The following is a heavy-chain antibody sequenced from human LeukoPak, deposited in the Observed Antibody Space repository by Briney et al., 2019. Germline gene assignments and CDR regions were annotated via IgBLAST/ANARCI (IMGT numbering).Heavy chain of an antibody. CDR3: ARHLGGSYYY. J-gene: IGHJ4*02. CDR1: GGSISSYY. D-gene: IGHD1-26*01. Sequence: PSETLSLTCTVSGGSISSYYWSWIRQPPGKGLEWIGYIYCSGSTNYNPSLKSRVTISVDTSKNQFSLKLSSVTAADTAVYYCARHLGGSYYYWGQGTLVTVSS. V-gene: IGHV4-59*08. CDR2: IYCSGST.